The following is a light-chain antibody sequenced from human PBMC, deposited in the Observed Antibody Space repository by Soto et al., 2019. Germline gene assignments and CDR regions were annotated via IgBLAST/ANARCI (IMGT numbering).Light chain of an antibody. CDR3: QSYDSSLSAGGV. Sequence: QSVLTQPPSVSGAPGQRVTISCTGSSSNIGAGYDVHWYQQLPGTAPKLLIYGNSNRPSGVPDRFSGSKSGTSASLAITGLQAEDEADYYCQSYDSSLSAGGVFGGGTQLTVL. J-gene: IGLJ3*02. CDR2: GNS. V-gene: IGLV1-40*01. CDR1: SSNIGAGYD.